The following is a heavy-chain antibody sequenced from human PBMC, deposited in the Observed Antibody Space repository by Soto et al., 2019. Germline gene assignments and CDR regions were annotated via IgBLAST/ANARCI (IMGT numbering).Heavy chain of an antibody. CDR2: ISAGGGNT. J-gene: IGHJ4*02. CDR3: AKDRGLRRLDY. Sequence: GGSLRLSCAASGFTFSSYAMAWVRQAPGKGLEWVSGISAGGGNTYYADSVKGRFTISRDNSGDTLYVQMNSLRAEDTAVYYCAKDRGLRRLDYWGQGTLVTVSS. D-gene: IGHD4-17*01. V-gene: IGHV3-23*01. CDR1: GFTFSSYA.